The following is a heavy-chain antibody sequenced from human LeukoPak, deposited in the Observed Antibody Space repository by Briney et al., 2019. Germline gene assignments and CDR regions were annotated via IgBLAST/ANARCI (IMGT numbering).Heavy chain of an antibody. CDR2: ISSSSSFI. D-gene: IGHD3-22*01. Sequence: GGSLRLSCTASGFTFSSYSMNWVRQAPGRGLEWVSCISSSSSFIYYADSVKGRFTISRDDAKNSLHLQMNSLRAEDTAVYYCARVSYDYDRSGIAHFDYWGQGTLVTVSS. J-gene: IGHJ4*02. V-gene: IGHV3-21*01. CDR3: ARVSYDYDRSGIAHFDY. CDR1: GFTFSSYS.